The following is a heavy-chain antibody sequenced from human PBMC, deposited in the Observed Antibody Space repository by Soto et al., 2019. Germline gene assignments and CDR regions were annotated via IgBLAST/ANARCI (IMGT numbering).Heavy chain of an antibody. J-gene: IGHJ5*02. CDR3: ARESRQYSRMNWFDP. CDR1: GYSISSGGYY. V-gene: IGHV4-31*03. D-gene: IGHD2-21*01. CDR2: IYYSGNT. Sequence: SETLSLTCTVSGYSISSGGYYYSWIRQHPGEGLEWIGHIYYSGNTYYNPSLKSRVTISVDTSKNQFSLKLSSVTAADTAVYYCARESRQYSRMNWFDPWGQGTLVTVSS.